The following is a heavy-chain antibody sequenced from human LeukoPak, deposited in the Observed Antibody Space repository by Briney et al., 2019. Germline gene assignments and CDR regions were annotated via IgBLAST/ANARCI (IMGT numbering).Heavy chain of an antibody. CDR1: VGSISSGGYY. J-gene: IGHJ5*02. Sequence: SQTLSLACTVSVGSISSGGYYWSWIRQHAGKGLEWIGYIYYSGSTYYNPSLKSRVTISVDTSKNQFSLKLSSVTAADTAVYYCARVNTRNWFDPWGRGTLVTVSS. V-gene: IGHV4-31*03. CDR2: IYYSGST. CDR3: ARVNTRNWFDP. D-gene: IGHD2-15*01.